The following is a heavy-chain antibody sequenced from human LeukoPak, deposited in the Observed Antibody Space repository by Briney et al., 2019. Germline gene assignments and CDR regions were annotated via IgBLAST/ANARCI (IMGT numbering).Heavy chain of an antibody. D-gene: IGHD6-13*01. V-gene: IGHV4-34*01. J-gene: IGHJ4*02. CDR3: ARHPVAAAGVDS. CDR1: GGSLSDYY. CDR2: ISHRGRT. Sequence: PSETLSLTCAVYGGSLSDYYWSWIRQSPGKGLEWIGEISHRGRTYYNLSLKSRVTISVDTSKNQFSLKVSSVTAADTAVYYCARHPVAAAGVDSWGQGTLVTVSS.